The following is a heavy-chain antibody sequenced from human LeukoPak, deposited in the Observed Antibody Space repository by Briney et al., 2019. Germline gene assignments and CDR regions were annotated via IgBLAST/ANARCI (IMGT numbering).Heavy chain of an antibody. CDR1: GFTFNSYT. Sequence: GGSLRLSCAASGFTFNSYTMHWVRQAPGKGLEWVANIKQDGSEKYYVDSVKGRFTISRDNAKNSLYLQMNSLRAEDTAVYYCAKDRGTPDALNLWGQGTMVTVSS. V-gene: IGHV3-7*04. J-gene: IGHJ3*01. CDR3: AKDRGTPDALNL. CDR2: IKQDGSEK. D-gene: IGHD5-24*01.